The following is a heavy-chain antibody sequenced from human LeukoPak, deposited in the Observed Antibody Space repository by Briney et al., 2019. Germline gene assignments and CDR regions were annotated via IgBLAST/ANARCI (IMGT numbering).Heavy chain of an antibody. CDR1: GFTVSTNY. V-gene: IGHV3-53*01. CDR2: VYSGGST. J-gene: IGHJ4*02. D-gene: IGHD6-19*01. Sequence: GGSLRLSCAASGFTVSTNYMNWVRQAPGKGLEWVSVVYSGGSTYYADSVKGRFTISRDNSKNTLYLQVSSLRAEDTAFYYCARGGYSSGWYRDWGQGTLVTVSS. CDR3: ARGGYSSGWYRD.